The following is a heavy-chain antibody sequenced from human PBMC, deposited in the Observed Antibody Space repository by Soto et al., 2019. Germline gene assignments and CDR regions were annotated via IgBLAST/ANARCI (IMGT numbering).Heavy chain of an antibody. J-gene: IGHJ4*02. Sequence: QLHLVESGGGVVQPGTSLRLSCAASGFRFKSFVMHWVRQTPGKGLEWVAFSSYDGSNKDDGDSVKGRFTVSRDNSQNTLHLQMDFPRQEDTALYYCARWGTTGGFDLWGQGTLVSVSS. CDR3: ARWGTTGGFDL. CDR2: SSYDGSNK. CDR1: GFRFKSFV. V-gene: IGHV3-30*06. D-gene: IGHD3-16*01.